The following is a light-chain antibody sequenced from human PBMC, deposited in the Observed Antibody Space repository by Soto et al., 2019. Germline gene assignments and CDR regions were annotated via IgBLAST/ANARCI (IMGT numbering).Light chain of an antibody. CDR2: DVN. CDR1: SSGVGGYNY. V-gene: IGLV2-11*01. CDR3: CSFVGYHTVV. Sequence: VLTQPRSVSGSPGQSVTISCTGTSSGVGGYNYVSWYQQHPGKAPKLIIYDVNKRPSGVPDRFSASTSGNAASLTISGLQAEDESDYYCCSFVGYHTVVFGSGTKVTVL. J-gene: IGLJ1*01.